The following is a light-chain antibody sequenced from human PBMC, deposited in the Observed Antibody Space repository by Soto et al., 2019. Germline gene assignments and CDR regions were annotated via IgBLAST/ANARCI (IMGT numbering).Light chain of an antibody. CDR2: DVS. CDR3: CSSAGSYTLYV. V-gene: IGLV2-11*01. J-gene: IGLJ1*01. Sequence: QSALTQPRSVSGSPGQSVTISCTGTSSDVGGYNYVSWYQQHPGKAPKLMIYDVSKLPSGVPDRFSGSKSGNTASRTISGVKAEDEADYYCCSSAGSYTLYVFGTGTKLTVL. CDR1: SSDVGGYNY.